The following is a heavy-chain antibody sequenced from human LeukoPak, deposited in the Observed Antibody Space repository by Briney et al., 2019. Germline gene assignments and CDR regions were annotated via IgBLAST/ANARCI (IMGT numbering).Heavy chain of an antibody. J-gene: IGHJ5*02. D-gene: IGHD6-13*01. CDR2: INHSGST. V-gene: IGHV4-34*01. Sequence: SETLSLTCAVYGGSFSGYYWSWIRQPPGKGLEWIGEINHSGSTNYNPSLKSRVTISVDKSKNQFSLKLSSVTAADTAVYYCVETGIAAAGSLDPWGQGTLVTVSS. CDR3: VETGIAAAGSLDP. CDR1: GGSFSGYY.